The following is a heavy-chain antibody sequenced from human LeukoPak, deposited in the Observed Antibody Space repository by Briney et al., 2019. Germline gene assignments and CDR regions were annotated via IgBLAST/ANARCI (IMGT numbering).Heavy chain of an antibody. Sequence: SPSQTLSLTCTVSGDSISSGRYYWSWIRQHPGKGLEWIGYIYNSGSTYYNASLRSRITISADTSKNQFSLKLNSVTAADTAIYYCARTEYYYDRSGYFFGYWGQGTLVTVSS. V-gene: IGHV4-31*03. D-gene: IGHD3-22*01. CDR1: GDSISSGRYY. CDR3: ARTEYYYDRSGYFFGY. CDR2: IYNSGST. J-gene: IGHJ4*02.